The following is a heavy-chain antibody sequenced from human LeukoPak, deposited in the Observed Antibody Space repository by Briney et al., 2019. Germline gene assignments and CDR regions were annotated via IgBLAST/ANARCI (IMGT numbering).Heavy chain of an antibody. J-gene: IGHJ4*02. V-gene: IGHV1-69*06. CDR1: GGTFSSYA. D-gene: IGHD1-26*01. Sequence: ASVKVSCKASGGTFSSYAISWVRQAPGQGLEWMGGIIPIFGTANYAQKFQGRVTITADKSTSTAYMELSGLRSEDTAVYYCARSGSYRPIDYWGQGTLVTVSS. CDR3: ARSGSYRPIDY. CDR2: IIPIFGTA.